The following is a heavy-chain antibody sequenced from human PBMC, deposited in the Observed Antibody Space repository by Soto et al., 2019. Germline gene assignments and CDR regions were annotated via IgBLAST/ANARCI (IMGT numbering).Heavy chain of an antibody. Sequence: ASVKVSCKASGYTFTSYGISWVRQAPGQGLEWMGWISAYNGITNYAQKFQGRVTMTTDTSTSTAYMELSSLRSDDTAVYSCARQGHQRLGTPYYYMDVWGKGTTVTVS. V-gene: IGHV1-18*01. J-gene: IGHJ6*03. CDR3: ARQGHQRLGTPYYYMDV. CDR1: GYTFTSYG. CDR2: ISAYNGIT. D-gene: IGHD1-1*01.